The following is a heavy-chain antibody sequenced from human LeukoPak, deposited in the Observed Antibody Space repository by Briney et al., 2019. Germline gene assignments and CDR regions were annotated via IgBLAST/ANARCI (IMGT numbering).Heavy chain of an antibody. J-gene: IGHJ5*02. V-gene: IGHV3-30-3*01. CDR1: GFTFRSYA. D-gene: IGHD3-3*01. CDR3: AREVVTMEGTNWFDP. CDR2: ISYDGSNK. Sequence: GRSLRLSCAASGFTFRSYAMHWVRQAPGKGLEWVAVISYDGSNKYYADSVKGRFTISRDNSKNTLYLQMNSLRAEDTAVYYCAREVVTMEGTNWFDPWGQGTLVTVSS.